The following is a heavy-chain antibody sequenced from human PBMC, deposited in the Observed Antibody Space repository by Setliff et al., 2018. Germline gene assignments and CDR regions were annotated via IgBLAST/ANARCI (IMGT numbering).Heavy chain of an antibody. CDR3: ARGPRHNFWSGYYLVAVNY. D-gene: IGHD3-3*01. V-gene: IGHV1-8*01. CDR1: GFTLTSYP. Sequence: VASVKVSCKASGFTLTSYPIHWVRQAPGQRLEWMGWINPNSGNTGYAQNFQGRVTMTRNTSISTAYMELSSLRFEDTAVYYCARGPRHNFWSGYYLVAVNYWGQGTLVTVSS. J-gene: IGHJ4*02. CDR2: INPNSGNT.